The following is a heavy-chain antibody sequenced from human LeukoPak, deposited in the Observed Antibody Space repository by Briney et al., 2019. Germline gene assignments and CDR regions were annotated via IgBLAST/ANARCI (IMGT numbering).Heavy chain of an antibody. Sequence: ASVKVSCKASGYTFTSYYMHWVRQAPGQGLEWMGIINPSGGSTSYAQKFQGRVTMTRDMSTSTVYMELSSLRSEDTAVYYCANDLRKVGETYRASDQWGQGTLVTVSS. CDR2: INPSGGST. V-gene: IGHV1-46*01. CDR1: GYTFTSYY. CDR3: ANDLRKVGETYRASDQ. D-gene: IGHD3/OR15-3a*01. J-gene: IGHJ4*02.